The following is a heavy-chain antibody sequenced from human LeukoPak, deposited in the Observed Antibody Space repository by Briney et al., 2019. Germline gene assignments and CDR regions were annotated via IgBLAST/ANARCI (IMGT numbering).Heavy chain of an antibody. J-gene: IGHJ3*02. V-gene: IGHV3-74*03. Sequence: GGALRLSCAASGFTFSSYWMHWVRQAPGKGPVWVSRIISDGTGTMYADSVKGRFTISRDNTKNTLYLQMNSLRAEDTAVYYCAKHPSFDIWGQGTMVTVSS. CDR1: GFTFSSYW. CDR3: AKHPSFDI. CDR2: IISDGTGT.